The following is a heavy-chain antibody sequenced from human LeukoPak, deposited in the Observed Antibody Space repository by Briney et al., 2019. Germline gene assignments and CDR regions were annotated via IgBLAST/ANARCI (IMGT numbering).Heavy chain of an antibody. Sequence: SGGSLRLSCAASGFTFSSYSMNWVRQAPGKGLEWVSSISSSSSYIYYADSVKGRFTISRDNAKNSLYLQMNSLRAEDTAVYYCARGLGYSYGYYFDYWGQGTLVTVSS. CDR3: ARGLGYSYGYYFDY. CDR1: GFTFSSYS. D-gene: IGHD5-18*01. CDR2: ISSSSSYI. V-gene: IGHV3-21*01. J-gene: IGHJ4*02.